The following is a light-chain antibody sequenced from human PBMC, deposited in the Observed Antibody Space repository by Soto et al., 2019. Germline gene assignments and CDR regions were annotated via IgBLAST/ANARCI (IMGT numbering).Light chain of an antibody. CDR2: WAS. Sequence: DIVMTQSPDSLAVSLGERATINCKSSQSVLYSSNNKNYLAWYQQKPGQPPKLLIYWASTRESGVPDRFSGXXXXTDXTXXISXXQAXXVAVYYCQQYYSTPRTFGQGTKVEIK. CDR1: QSVLYSSNNKNY. V-gene: IGKV4-1*01. J-gene: IGKJ1*01. CDR3: QQYYSTPRT.